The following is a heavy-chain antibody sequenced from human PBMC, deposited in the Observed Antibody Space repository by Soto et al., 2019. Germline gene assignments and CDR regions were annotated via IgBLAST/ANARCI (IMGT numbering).Heavy chain of an antibody. CDR2: IIPIFGTA. CDR1: GGTFSSYA. V-gene: IGHV1-69*13. J-gene: IGHJ5*02. CDR3: ARGAYYDFWSGYEKGNWFDP. Sequence: SVKVSCKASGGTFSSYAISWVRQAPGQGLEWMGGIIPIFGTANYAQKFQGRVTITADESTSTAYMELSSLRSEDTAVYYCARGAYYDFWSGYEKGNWFDPWGQGTLVTVSS. D-gene: IGHD3-3*01.